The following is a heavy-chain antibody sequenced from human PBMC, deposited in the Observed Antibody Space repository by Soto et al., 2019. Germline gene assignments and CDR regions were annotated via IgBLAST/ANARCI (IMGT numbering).Heavy chain of an antibody. Sequence: QVQLQESGPGLVKPSQTLSLTCTVSVGSISSGGYYWSWLRQHPGKGLEWIGYISSSGSTYYNPSLNSRVTMSVDTSKNRFSLKLSSGTDAETAVYYCARDLRDYWGQGPLVTVSS. CDR2: ISSSGST. V-gene: IGHV4-31*03. CDR1: VGSISSGGYY. J-gene: IGHJ4*02. CDR3: ARDLRDY.